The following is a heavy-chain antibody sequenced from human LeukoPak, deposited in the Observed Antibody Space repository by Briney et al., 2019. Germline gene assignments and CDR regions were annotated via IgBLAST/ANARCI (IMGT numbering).Heavy chain of an antibody. Sequence: PSETLSLTCAVYGGSFSGYYWSWIRQPPGKGLEWIGSIYYSGSTYYNPSLKSRVTISVDTSKNQFSLKLSSVTAADTAVYYCARHVGYSYGSLDYWGQGTLVTVSS. CDR2: IYYSGST. V-gene: IGHV4-34*01. D-gene: IGHD5-18*01. J-gene: IGHJ4*02. CDR1: GGSFSGYY. CDR3: ARHVGYSYGSLDY.